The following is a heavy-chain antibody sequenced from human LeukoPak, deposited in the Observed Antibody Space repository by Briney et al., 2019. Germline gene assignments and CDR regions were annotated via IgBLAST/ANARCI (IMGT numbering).Heavy chain of an antibody. D-gene: IGHD3-16*01. J-gene: IGHJ4*02. V-gene: IGHV6-1*01. CDR2: TYYRSQLYN. CDR3: ARELGGFDH. Sequence: SQTLSLTCALSGDIVSSNSAAWDWIRQSPSRGLEWLGRTYYRSQLYNEYGVSVKSRLTISTDTSKNQFSLQLNSVTPEDTAAYYCARELGGFDHWGQGTLVTVSS. CDR1: GDIVSSNSAA.